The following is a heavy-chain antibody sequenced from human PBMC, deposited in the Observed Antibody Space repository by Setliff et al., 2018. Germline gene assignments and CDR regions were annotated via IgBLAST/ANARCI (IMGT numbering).Heavy chain of an antibody. CDR3: ARVHYETSTYSPTLFDH. V-gene: IGHV3-11*01. Sequence: PGGSLRLSCAASGFTFSDYYMMWIRQAPGKGLEWVSYISNDAYTIHYADSMKGRLTISRDNSKNSVFLRMNSLRVEDTAVYYCARVHYETSTYSPTLFDHWGQGALVTVSS. CDR2: ISNDAYTI. CDR1: GFTFSDYY. J-gene: IGHJ4*02. D-gene: IGHD3-22*01.